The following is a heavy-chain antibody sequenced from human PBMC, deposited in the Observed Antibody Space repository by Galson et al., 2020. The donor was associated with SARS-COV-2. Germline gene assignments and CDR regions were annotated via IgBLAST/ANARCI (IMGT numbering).Heavy chain of an antibody. V-gene: IGHV3-53*01. J-gene: IGHJ3*02. D-gene: IGHD2-15*01. Sequence: GGSLRLSCAASGFTASSNYMSWVRQAPGKGLEWVSVIYSGGSTYYADSVKGRFTISRDNSKNTLYLQMNSLRAEDTAVYYCARGYCSGGSCYSRAFDIWGQGTMVTVSS. CDR3: ARGYCSGGSCYSRAFDI. CDR2: IYSGGST. CDR1: GFTASSNY.